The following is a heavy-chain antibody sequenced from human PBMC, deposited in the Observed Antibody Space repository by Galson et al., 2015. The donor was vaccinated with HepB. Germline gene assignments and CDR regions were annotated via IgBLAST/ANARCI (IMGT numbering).Heavy chain of an antibody. D-gene: IGHD6-19*01. CDR1: GFTFSSYS. Sequence: SLRLSCAASGFTFSSYSMNWVRQAPGKGLEWVSAVSGSGGSTFYADSVKGRFTISTDNSKNTLYLQMNSLRAEDTAVYHCAKGLGGSGSGMDVWGQGTTVTVSS. CDR2: VSGSGGST. CDR3: AKGLGGSGSGMDV. J-gene: IGHJ6*02. V-gene: IGHV3-23*01.